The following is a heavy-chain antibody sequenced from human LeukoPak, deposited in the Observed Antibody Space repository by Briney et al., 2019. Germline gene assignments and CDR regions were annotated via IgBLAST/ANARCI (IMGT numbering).Heavy chain of an antibody. CDR1: GFTFSNAG. D-gene: IGHD1-26*01. CDR3: TTDRGSGYSGSYYFDC. V-gene: IGHV3-15*01. CDR2: IKSKSDGGTT. Sequence: GGSLRLSCAASGFTFSNAGMSWVRQVPGKGLGWVGRIKSKSDGGTTDHAAPVKGRFSISRDDSKNTLYLQMNSLKTEDTAVYYCTTDRGSGYSGSYYFDCWGQGTLVTVSS. J-gene: IGHJ4*02.